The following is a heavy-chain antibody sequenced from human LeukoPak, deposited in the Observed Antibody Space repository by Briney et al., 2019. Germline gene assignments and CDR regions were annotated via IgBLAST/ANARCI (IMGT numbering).Heavy chain of an antibody. CDR1: GFTFSSYS. Sequence: PGGSLRLSCAASGFTFSSYSMNWVRQAPGKGLEWVSAISGSGGSTYYADSVKGRFTISRDNSKNTLYLQMNSLRVEDTAMYYCAKAGIQQWLLFVGVYWGQGALVTVSS. CDR2: ISGSGGST. D-gene: IGHD6-19*01. V-gene: IGHV3-23*01. CDR3: AKAGIQQWLLFVGVY. J-gene: IGHJ4*02.